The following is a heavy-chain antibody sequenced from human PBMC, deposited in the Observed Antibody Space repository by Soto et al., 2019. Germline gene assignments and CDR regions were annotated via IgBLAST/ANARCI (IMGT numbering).Heavy chain of an antibody. D-gene: IGHD6-13*01. CDR3: AKHEAAAGPPGALVGPATNMDV. V-gene: IGHV3-23*01. CDR1: GFTFSSYA. J-gene: IGHJ6*03. CDR2: ISGSGGST. Sequence: GGSLRLSCAASGFTFSSYAMSWVRQAPGKGLEWVSAISGSGGSTYYADSVKGRLTISRDNSKNTVYLQMNSLRAEDTAVYYCAKHEAAAGPPGALVGPATNMDVWGKGTTVTVSS.